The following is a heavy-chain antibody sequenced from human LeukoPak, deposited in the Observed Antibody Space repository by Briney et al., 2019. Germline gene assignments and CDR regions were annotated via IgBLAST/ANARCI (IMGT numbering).Heavy chain of an antibody. V-gene: IGHV1-2*02. CDR2: INPNSGGT. CDR1: GYTFTSYA. J-gene: IGHJ4*02. D-gene: IGHD4-17*01. Sequence: ASVKVSCKASGYTFTSYAMHWVRQAPGQGLEWMGWINPNSGGTNYAQKFQGRVTMTRDTSISTAYMELSRLRSDDTAVYYCARDENRVTTDFDYWGQGILVTVSS. CDR3: ARDENRVTTDFDY.